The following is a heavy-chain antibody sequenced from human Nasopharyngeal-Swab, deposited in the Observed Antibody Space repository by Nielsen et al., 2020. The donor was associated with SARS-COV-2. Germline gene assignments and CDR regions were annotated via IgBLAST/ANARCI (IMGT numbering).Heavy chain of an antibody. CDR2: INPNSGGT. D-gene: IGHD4-11*01. V-gene: IGHV1-2*06. J-gene: IGHJ4*02. Sequence: WVRQAPGQGLEWMGRINPNSGGTNYAQKFQGRVTMTRDTSISTAYMELSRLTSDDTAVYYCARRGDYSDYYFDYWGQGTLVTVSS. CDR3: ARRGDYSDYYFDY.